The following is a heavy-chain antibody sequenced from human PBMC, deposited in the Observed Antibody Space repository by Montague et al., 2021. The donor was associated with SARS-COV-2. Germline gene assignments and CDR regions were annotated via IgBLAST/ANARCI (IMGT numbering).Heavy chain of an antibody. J-gene: IGHJ6*02. CDR1: GFTFSSYA. V-gene: IGHV3-23*01. Sequence: SLRLSCAASGFTFSSYALTWVRQAPGKGLEWVSAISNSGGRTYYAVSVKGWFTISRDNSKNTLYLQMNSLRGEDTAIYYCAKSGVVINPYYYYGMDVWGQGTTVTVSS. D-gene: IGHD3-22*01. CDR2: ISNSGGRT. CDR3: AKSGVVINPYYYYGMDV.